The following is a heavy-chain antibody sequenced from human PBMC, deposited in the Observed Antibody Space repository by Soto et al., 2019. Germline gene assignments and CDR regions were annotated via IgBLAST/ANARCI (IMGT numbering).Heavy chain of an antibody. CDR1: GFTFSSYW. CDR3: ARVTIFGVVITPDYYYGMDV. D-gene: IGHD3-3*01. V-gene: IGHV3-7*03. CDR2: IKQDGSEK. J-gene: IGHJ6*02. Sequence: SCAASGFTFSSYWMSWVRQAPGKGLEWVANIKQDGSEKYYVDSVKGRFTISRDNAKNSLYLQMNSLRAEDTAVYYCARVTIFGVVITPDYYYGMDVWGQGTTVTVSS.